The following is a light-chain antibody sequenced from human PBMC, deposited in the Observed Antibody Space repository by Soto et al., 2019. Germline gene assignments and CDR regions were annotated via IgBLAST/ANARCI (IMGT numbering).Light chain of an antibody. J-gene: IGKJ1*01. CDR2: KAS. CDR1: QSISNW. CDR3: QQYSVYSWT. Sequence: DIQMTQSPSTLSASAGDRVTITCRASQSISNWLAWYQQKPGKAPKLLIYKASSLQSGVPSRFSGSGSGTEFTLTISSLHPDDIATYYCQQYSVYSWTFGQGTKVDI. V-gene: IGKV1-5*03.